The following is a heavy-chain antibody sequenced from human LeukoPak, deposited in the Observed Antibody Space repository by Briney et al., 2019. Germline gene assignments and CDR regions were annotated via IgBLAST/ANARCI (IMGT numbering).Heavy chain of an antibody. CDR1: GGSISSYY. Sequence: KTSETLSLTCTVSGGSISSYYWSWIRQPPGKGLEWIGYIYYSGSTNYNPSLKSRVTISVDTSKNQLSLKLSSVTAAGTAVYYCARGYDFWSGPDYWGQGTLVTVSS. V-gene: IGHV4-59*01. CDR2: IYYSGST. CDR3: ARGYDFWSGPDY. J-gene: IGHJ4*02. D-gene: IGHD3-3*01.